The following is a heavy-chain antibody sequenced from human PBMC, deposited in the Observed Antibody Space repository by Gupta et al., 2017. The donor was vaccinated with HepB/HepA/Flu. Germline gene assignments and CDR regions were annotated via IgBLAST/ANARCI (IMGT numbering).Heavy chain of an antibody. Sequence: QVQLQQWGAGLLKPSETLSLTCAVYGGSFSGYYWRWIRQPPGKGLEWIGEINHSGSTNYNPSLKSRVTISVDTSKNQFSLKLSSVTAADTAVYYCARGYGGTYYYYYYGMDVWGQGTTVTVSS. V-gene: IGHV4-34*01. CDR3: ARGYGGTYYYYYYGMDV. CDR1: GGSFSGYY. D-gene: IGHD4-23*01. J-gene: IGHJ6*02. CDR2: INHSGST.